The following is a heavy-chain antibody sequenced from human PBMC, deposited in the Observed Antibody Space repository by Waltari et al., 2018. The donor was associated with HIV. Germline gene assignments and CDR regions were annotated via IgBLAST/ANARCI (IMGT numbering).Heavy chain of an antibody. CDR2: ISYDGSNK. Sequence: QVQLVASGVGVVQPGRSLRLACAASGFTFSIYGMHWVRQAPGKGLEWVAVISYDGSNKYYADSVKGRFTISRDNSKNTLYLQMNSLRAEDTAVYYCAKDPYYYDSSGYADYFDYWGQGTLVTVSS. CDR3: AKDPYYYDSSGYADYFDY. J-gene: IGHJ4*02. CDR1: GFTFSIYG. V-gene: IGHV3-30*18. D-gene: IGHD3-22*01.